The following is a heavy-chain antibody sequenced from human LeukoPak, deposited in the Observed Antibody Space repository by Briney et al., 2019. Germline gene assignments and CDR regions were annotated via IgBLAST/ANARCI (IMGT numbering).Heavy chain of an antibody. V-gene: IGHV3-23*01. CDR2: IGGRGGST. J-gene: IGHJ5*02. D-gene: IGHD3-16*01. CDR1: GFTFSNAY. Sequence: GGSLRLSCAASGFTFSNAYMTWVRQAPGKGPEWVSAIGGRGGSTYYADSLGGRFTISRDNSKDMVYLQMNSLKVEDTATYYCGKEGGAWGQGTKVTVSS. CDR3: GKEGGA.